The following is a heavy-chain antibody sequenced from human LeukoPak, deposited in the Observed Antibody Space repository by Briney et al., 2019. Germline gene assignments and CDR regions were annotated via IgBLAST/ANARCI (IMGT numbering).Heavy chain of an antibody. Sequence: PSETLSLTCTVSGCSISSYYWSWIRQPPGKGLEWIGYIYYSGSTNYNPSLKSRVTISVDTSKNQFSLKLSSVTAADPAVYYCARDRGGFDPWGQGTLVTVSS. D-gene: IGHD3-10*01. J-gene: IGHJ5*02. CDR3: ARDRGGFDP. CDR1: GCSISSYY. V-gene: IGHV4-59*01. CDR2: IYYSGST.